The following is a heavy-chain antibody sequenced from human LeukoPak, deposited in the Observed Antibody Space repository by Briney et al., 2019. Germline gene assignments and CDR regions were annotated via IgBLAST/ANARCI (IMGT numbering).Heavy chain of an antibody. V-gene: IGHV3-30-3*01. D-gene: IGHD6-19*01. CDR2: ISYDGSNK. J-gene: IGHJ4*02. Sequence: GGSLRLSCAASGFTFSSYAMSWVRQAPGKGLEWVAVISYDGSNKYYADSVKGRFTISRDNSKNTLYLQMNSLRVEDTAVYYCARDLLDTSGWYGFYFDFWGQGTLVTVSS. CDR3: ARDLLDTSGWYGFYFDF. CDR1: GFTFSSYA.